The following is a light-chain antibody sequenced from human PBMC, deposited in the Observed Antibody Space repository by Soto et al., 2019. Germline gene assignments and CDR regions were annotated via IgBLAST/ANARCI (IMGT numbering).Light chain of an antibody. CDR3: LQDHNDPLT. Sequence: AIQMTQSPSSLSASVRDRVTITCRASQGIRNDLGWYQQKPGKAPKLLIYAASSLQSGVPSRFSGSGSGTDFTLTISSLQPEAFATYYCLQDHNDPLTFGGGTKVEIK. V-gene: IGKV1-6*01. CDR1: QGIRND. CDR2: AAS. J-gene: IGKJ4*01.